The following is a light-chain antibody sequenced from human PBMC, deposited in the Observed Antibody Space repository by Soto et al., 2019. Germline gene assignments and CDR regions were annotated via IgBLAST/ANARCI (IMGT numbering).Light chain of an antibody. J-gene: IGKJ1*01. V-gene: IGKV3-20*01. CDR3: QQYGSSAWT. Sequence: EIVLTQSPGTLSLSPGERATLSCRASQSVTSTYLAWYQQKPGQAPRLLIYGASSRATGIPDRFSGSGSGTEFTLTISRLQPEDIAVYYCQQYGSSAWTFGQGTKVQIK. CDR2: GAS. CDR1: QSVTSTY.